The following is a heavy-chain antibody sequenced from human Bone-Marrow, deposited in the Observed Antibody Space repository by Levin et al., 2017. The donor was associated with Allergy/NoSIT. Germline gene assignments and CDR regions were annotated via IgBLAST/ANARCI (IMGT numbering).Heavy chain of an antibody. V-gene: IGHV3-30*18. Sequence: GGSLRLSCAASGFTFSSYGMHWVRQAPGKGLEWVAVISYDGSNKYYADSVKGRFTISRDNSKNTLYLQMNSLRAEDTAVYYCAKDLVVGAFDYWGQGTLVTVSS. CDR2: ISYDGSNK. D-gene: IGHD2-15*01. CDR3: AKDLVVGAFDY. CDR1: GFTFSSYG. J-gene: IGHJ4*02.